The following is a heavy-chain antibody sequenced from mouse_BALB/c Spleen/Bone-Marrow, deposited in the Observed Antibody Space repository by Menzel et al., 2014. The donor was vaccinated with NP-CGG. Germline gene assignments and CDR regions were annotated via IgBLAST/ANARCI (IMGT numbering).Heavy chain of an antibody. J-gene: IGHJ4*01. CDR2: ISTYYGDA. Sequence: QVQLQQSGAELVRPGVSVKISCKGSGYTFTDYAMHWVKQSHAKSLEWIGVISTYYGDASYNQKFKGKATMTVDKSSSTAYMELARLTSEDSAIYHCARSGRYGAYYAMDYWGQGTSVTVSS. CDR3: ARSGRYGAYYAMDY. V-gene: IGHV1S137*01. CDR1: GYTFTDYA. D-gene: IGHD2-14*01.